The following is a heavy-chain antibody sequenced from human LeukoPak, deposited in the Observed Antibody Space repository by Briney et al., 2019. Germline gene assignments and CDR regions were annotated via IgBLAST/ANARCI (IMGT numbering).Heavy chain of an antibody. CDR2: IYTSGST. D-gene: IGHD3-10*01. CDR3: AANLYYYGSGSPFDY. V-gene: IGHV4-4*07. CDR1: GGSISSYL. J-gene: IGHJ4*02. Sequence: PSETLSLTCTVSGGSISSYLWTWIRQPAGKGLEWIGRIYTSGSTNYNPSLKSRVTISVDTSKNQFSLKLSSVTAADTAVYYCAANLYYYGSGSPFDYWGQGTLVTVSS.